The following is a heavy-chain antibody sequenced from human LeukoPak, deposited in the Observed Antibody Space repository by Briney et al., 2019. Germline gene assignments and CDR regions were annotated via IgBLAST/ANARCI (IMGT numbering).Heavy chain of an antibody. D-gene: IGHD5-18*01. CDR2: INPNSGGT. J-gene: IGHJ4*02. CDR1: GYTFTGYY. V-gene: IGHV1-2*02. Sequence: GASVKVSCKASGYTFTGYYMHWVRQAPGQGLEWMGWINPNSGGTNYAQKFQGRVTMTRDTSISTAYMELSRLRSDDTAVYYCARGLSGRDTAMAKGYWGQGTLVTVSS. CDR3: ARGLSGRDTAMAKGY.